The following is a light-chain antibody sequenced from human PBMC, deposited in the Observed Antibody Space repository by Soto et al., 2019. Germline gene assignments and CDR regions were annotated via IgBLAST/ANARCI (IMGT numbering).Light chain of an antibody. CDR2: GAS. CDR1: QSVSSN. J-gene: IGKJ1*01. V-gene: IGKV3-15*01. CDR3: QQYNNWPPWT. Sequence: EIVMTQSPATLSVSLGERATLSCRASQSVSSNLAWYQQKPGQAPRLIIYGASTRATGIPARFSGSGSGTEFTLTSSSLQSEDFVVYYCQQYNNWPPWTFGQGPKVAIK.